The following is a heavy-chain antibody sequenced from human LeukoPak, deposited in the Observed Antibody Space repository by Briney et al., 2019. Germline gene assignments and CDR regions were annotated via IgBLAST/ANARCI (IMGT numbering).Heavy chain of an antibody. J-gene: IGHJ5*01. CDR1: GFTFSSYA. D-gene: IGHD4-17*01. CDR3: ANPPTVTKTRFDS. CDR2: INGSGGST. Sequence: GGSLRLSCAASGFTFSSYAMSWVRQAPGKGLEWVSDINGSGGSTYYAESVKGRFTISRDNSKNTLYLQMNSLRAEDTAVYYCANPPTVTKTRFDSWGQGTLVTVSS. V-gene: IGHV3-23*01.